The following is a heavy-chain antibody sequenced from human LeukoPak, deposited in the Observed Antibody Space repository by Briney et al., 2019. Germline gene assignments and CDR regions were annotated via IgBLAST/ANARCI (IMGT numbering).Heavy chain of an antibody. CDR3: AKSNGYGLVDI. V-gene: IGHV4-4*07. CDR1: GASISSYY. Sequence: SETLSLTCTVSGASISSYYWSWIRQPAGKGLEWIGRIYNTWGPNYNPSLESRVTMSVDTSKNQFSLKLNSVTAADTAVYYGAKSNGYGLVDIWGQGTMVTVSS. CDR2: IYNTWGP. D-gene: IGHD3-10*01. J-gene: IGHJ3*02.